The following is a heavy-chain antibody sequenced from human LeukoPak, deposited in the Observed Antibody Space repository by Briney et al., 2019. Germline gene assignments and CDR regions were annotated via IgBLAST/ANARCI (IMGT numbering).Heavy chain of an antibody. V-gene: IGHV1-69*06. CDR3: ASYIVGATQFDY. CDR1: GYTFTGYY. J-gene: IGHJ4*02. CDR2: IIPIFGTA. D-gene: IGHD1-26*01. Sequence: GTSVKVSCKASGYTFTGYYVHWVRQAPGQGLEWMGGIIPIFGTANYAQKFQGRVTITADKSTSTAYMELSSLRSEDTAVYYCASYIVGATQFDYWGQGTLVTVSS.